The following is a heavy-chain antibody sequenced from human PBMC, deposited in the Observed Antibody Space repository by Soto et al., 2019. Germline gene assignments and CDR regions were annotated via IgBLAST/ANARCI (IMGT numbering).Heavy chain of an antibody. V-gene: IGHV3-66*01. Sequence: GGSLRLSCAASGFTVSSSYMNWVRQAPGKGLEWVSVIYSGGTTYYADSVQGRFTISRDNSKNTLYLQMNSLRAEDTAVYYCARDAYYYGSGSYVSGNPVFDYWGQGTLVTVSS. CDR3: ARDAYYYGSGSYVSGNPVFDY. J-gene: IGHJ4*01. CDR1: GFTVSSSY. CDR2: IYSGGTT. D-gene: IGHD3-10*01.